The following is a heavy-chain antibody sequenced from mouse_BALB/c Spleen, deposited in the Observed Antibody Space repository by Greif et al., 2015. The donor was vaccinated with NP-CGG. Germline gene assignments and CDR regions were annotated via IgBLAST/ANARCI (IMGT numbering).Heavy chain of an antibody. CDR3: TRYYYGSSYRYAMDY. CDR1: GYTFTSYW. Sequence: QVQLQQSGAELVRPGASVKLSCKASGYTFTSYWINWVKQRPGQGLEWIGNIYPSDSYTNYNQKFKDKATLTVDKSSSTAYMQLSSPTSEDSAVYYCTRYYYGSSYRYAMDYWGQGTSVTVSS. V-gene: IGHV1-69*02. J-gene: IGHJ4*01. CDR2: IYPSDSYT. D-gene: IGHD1-1*01.